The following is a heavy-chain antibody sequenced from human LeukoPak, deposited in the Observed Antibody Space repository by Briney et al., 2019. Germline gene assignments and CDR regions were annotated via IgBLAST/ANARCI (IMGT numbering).Heavy chain of an antibody. V-gene: IGHV4-4*07. CDR3: VIGIADPYSFDS. Sequence: SETLSLTCTVSGGSINFYYWNWIRQPAGKGLEWIGRIYSAGSTNYSSSLKSRVTMSVDKSKNQFSLNLSSVTAADTAVYYCVIGIADPYSFDSWGQGILVTVSS. CDR2: IYSAGST. J-gene: IGHJ4*02. D-gene: IGHD6-13*01. CDR1: GGSINFYY.